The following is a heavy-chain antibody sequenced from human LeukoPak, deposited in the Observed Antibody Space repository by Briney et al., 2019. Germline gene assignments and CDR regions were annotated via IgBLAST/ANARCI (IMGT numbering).Heavy chain of an antibody. CDR1: GFTFSSYG. V-gene: IGHV3-23*01. D-gene: IGHD6-13*01. CDR3: AKTYSSSRAHYFYYYYMDV. J-gene: IGHJ6*03. CDR2: FSGGGSST. Sequence: PGGSLRLSCAASGFTFSSYGMSWVRQAPGKGLEWVSAFSGGGSSTFYADSVKGRFTISRDNSKNTLYLQMNSLRAEDTAVYYCAKTYSSSRAHYFYYYYMDVWGKGTTVTISS.